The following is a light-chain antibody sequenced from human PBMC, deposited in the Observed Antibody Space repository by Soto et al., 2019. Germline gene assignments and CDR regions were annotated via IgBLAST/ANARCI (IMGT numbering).Light chain of an antibody. CDR3: QQYDISLIT. CDR2: GAS. Sequence: TPSFSPVGRALLSWPASQSVSSSNLAWYQQKPGQAPRLLIYGASSRATDIPDRFSGSGSGADFTLTISRLEPEDFVLYYCQQYDISLITSCQVTRLE. J-gene: IGKJ5*01. V-gene: IGKV3-20*01. CDR1: QSVSSSN.